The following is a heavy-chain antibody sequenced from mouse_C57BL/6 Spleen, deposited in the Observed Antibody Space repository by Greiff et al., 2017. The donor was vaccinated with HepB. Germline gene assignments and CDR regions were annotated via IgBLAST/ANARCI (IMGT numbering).Heavy chain of an antibody. CDR2: IRSKSNNYAT. D-gene: IGHD2-4*01. Sequence: EVKLMESGGGLVQPKGSLKLSCAASGFSFNTYAMNWVRQAPGKGLEWVARIRSKSNNYATYYADSVKDRFTISRDDSESMLYLQMNNLKTEDTAMYYCVRPIYYDYGGYFDVWGTGTTVTVSS. V-gene: IGHV10-1*01. CDR1: GFSFNTYA. CDR3: VRPIYYDYGGYFDV. J-gene: IGHJ1*03.